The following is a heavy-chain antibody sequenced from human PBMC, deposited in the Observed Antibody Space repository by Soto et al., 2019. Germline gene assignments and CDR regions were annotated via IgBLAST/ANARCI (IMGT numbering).Heavy chain of an antibody. V-gene: IGHV5-51*01. CDR2: IYPGDSDT. CDR3: ARINGDELRYFDWLLWDSDGMDV. D-gene: IGHD3-9*01. Sequence: PGESLKISCKGSGYSFTSYWIGWVRQMPGKGLEWMGIIYPGDSDTRYSPSFQGQVTISADKSISTAYLQWSSLKASDTAMYYCARINGDELRYFDWLLWDSDGMDVWGQGTTVTVSS. J-gene: IGHJ6*02. CDR1: GYSFTSYW.